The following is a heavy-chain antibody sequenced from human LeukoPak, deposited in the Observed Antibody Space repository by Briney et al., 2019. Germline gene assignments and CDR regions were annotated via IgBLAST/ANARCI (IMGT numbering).Heavy chain of an antibody. CDR2: IYPRYSDT. CDR1: GYSHTSYW. Sequence: GESLKISCNGSGYSHTSYWIGWVRQMPGTGLEWMGIIYPRYSDTRYSPSFQGQVTISDEKSISTAYLQWSSLKASETAMYYCARYRVVGWREDNYYGMDVWGQGATVTVSS. J-gene: IGHJ6*02. V-gene: IGHV5-51*01. D-gene: IGHD5-24*01. CDR3: ARYRVVGWREDNYYGMDV.